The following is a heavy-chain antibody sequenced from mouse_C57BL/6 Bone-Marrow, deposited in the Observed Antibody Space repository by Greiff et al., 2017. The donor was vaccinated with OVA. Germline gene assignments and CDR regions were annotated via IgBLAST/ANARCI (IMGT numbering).Heavy chain of an antibody. CDR2: LRHTANNHAT. CDR1: GFTFSDAW. Sequence: EVQLQESGGGLVQPGGSMKLSCAASGFTFSDAWMDWVRQSPEKGLEWVAELRHTANNHATYYAESVKGRFTISRDDSKSSVYLQMNSLRAEDTGIYYCTSKLGTWFAYWGQGTLVTVSA. D-gene: IGHD4-1*01. CDR3: TSKLGTWFAY. J-gene: IGHJ3*01. V-gene: IGHV6-6*01.